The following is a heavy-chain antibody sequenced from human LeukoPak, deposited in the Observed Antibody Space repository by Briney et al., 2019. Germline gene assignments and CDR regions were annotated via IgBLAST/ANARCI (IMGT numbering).Heavy chain of an antibody. Sequence: SETLSLTCAVYGGSFSGYYGSWIRQPPGKGLEWIGEINHSGSTNYNPSLKSRVTISVDTSKNQFSLKLSSVTAADTAVYYCAWSGSGIRGYFDYWGQGTLVTVSS. D-gene: IGHD3-10*01. CDR1: GGSFSGYY. J-gene: IGHJ4*02. CDR2: INHSGST. CDR3: AWSGSGIRGYFDY. V-gene: IGHV4-34*01.